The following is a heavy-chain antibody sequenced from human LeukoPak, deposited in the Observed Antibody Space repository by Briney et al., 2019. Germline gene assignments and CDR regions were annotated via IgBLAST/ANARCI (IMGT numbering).Heavy chain of an antibody. Sequence: GGSLRLSCSASGFTFSGYAMHWVRQAPGKGLEYVSGINNNGGSTYYSDSVKARLTISRDNSKNTLFLQMASLRAEDTAVYYCAKDRSGLNWYFDLWGRGTLVTVSS. V-gene: IGHV3-64D*06. CDR2: INNNGGST. CDR3: AKDRSGLNWYFDL. J-gene: IGHJ2*01. CDR1: GFTFSGYA. D-gene: IGHD6-19*01.